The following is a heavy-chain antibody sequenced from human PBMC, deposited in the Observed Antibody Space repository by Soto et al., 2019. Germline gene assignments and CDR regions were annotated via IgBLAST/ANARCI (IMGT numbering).Heavy chain of an antibody. J-gene: IGHJ5*02. V-gene: IGHV1-3*01. CDR2: INAGNGNT. D-gene: IGHD6-13*01. Sequence: SVKVSCKASGYTFTSYAMHWVRQAPGQRLEWMGWINAGNGNTKYSQKFQGRVTITRDTSASTAYMELSSLRSEDTAVYYCARARPMYSSSWYNWLDPWGQGTMVTV. CDR1: GYTFTSYA. CDR3: ARARPMYSSSWYNWLDP.